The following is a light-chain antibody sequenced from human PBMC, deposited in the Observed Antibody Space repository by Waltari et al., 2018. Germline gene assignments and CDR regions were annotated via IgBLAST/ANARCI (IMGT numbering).Light chain of an antibody. CDR1: SSAVGRYNY. Sequence: QSALTQPASVSGSPGPSITIPCPGTSSAVGRYNYVSWYQQHPGKAPKLMIYDVSNRPSGVSNRFSGSKSGNTASLTISGLQAEDEADYYCFSYTSSTTYVFGTGTKVTVL. CDR2: DVS. V-gene: IGLV2-14*03. CDR3: FSYTSSTTYV. J-gene: IGLJ1*01.